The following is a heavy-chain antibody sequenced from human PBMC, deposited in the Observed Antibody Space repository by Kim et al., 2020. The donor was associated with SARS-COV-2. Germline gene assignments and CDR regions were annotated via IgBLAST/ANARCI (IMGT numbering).Heavy chain of an antibody. Sequence: DSVKGRFTISRDNSKNTLYLQMNSLRAEDTAVYYCAKDYGGYGEYYGMDVWGQGTTVTVSS. J-gene: IGHJ6*02. D-gene: IGHD5-18*01. CDR3: AKDYGGYGEYYGMDV. V-gene: IGHV3-30*02.